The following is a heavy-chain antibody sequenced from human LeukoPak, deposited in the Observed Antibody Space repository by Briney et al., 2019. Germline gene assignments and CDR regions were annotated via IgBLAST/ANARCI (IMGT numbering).Heavy chain of an antibody. CDR2: IIPILGIA. J-gene: IGHJ5*02. V-gene: IGHV1-69*04. D-gene: IGHD3-22*01. CDR1: GGTFSSYA. CDR3: ARERRSTYNYYDSSGYPNWFDP. Sequence: SVKVSCKASGGTFSSYAISWVRQAPGQGLEWMGRIIPILGIANYAQKFQGRVTITADKSTSTAYMELSSLRSEDTAVYYCARERRSTYNYYDSSGYPNWFDPWGQGTLVTVSS.